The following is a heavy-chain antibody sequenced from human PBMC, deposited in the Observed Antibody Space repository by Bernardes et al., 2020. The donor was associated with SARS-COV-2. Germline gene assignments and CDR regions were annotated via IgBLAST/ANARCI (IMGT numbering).Heavy chain of an antibody. CDR2: INPKSGAT. Sequence: ASVKVSCTASGYTFSAYYTHWLRQAPGQGLEWMGWINPKSGATTLAQKFQGRVTMTRDTSISTDYMELSRLRSDDTAVYYCARTFYYARGGDSLCDYWGQGTPVPVSS. D-gene: IGHD2-21*01. CDR1: GYTFSAYY. V-gene: IGHV1-2*02. J-gene: IGHJ4*02. CDR3: ARTFYYARGGDSLCDY.